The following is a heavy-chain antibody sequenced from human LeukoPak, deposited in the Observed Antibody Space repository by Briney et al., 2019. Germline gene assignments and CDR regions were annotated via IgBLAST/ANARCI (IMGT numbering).Heavy chain of an antibody. V-gene: IGHV4-61*01. CDR1: GGSVRSGSYY. CDR2: ISYSGST. D-gene: IGHD5-24*01. Sequence: SETLSLTCSVSGGSVRSGSYYLSWIRQPPGKGLEWIGYISYSGSTNYSPSLKSRVTISLDTSKNQFSLKLTSVTAADTAVYYCAKAVGYDGYIYYGMDVWGQGTTVTVSS. CDR3: AKAVGYDGYIYYGMDV. J-gene: IGHJ6*02.